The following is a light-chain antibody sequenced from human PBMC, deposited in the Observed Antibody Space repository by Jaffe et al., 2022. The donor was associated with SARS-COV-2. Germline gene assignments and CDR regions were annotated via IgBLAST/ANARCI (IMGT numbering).Light chain of an antibody. Sequence: QSVLTQAPSVSGTPGQRVTISCSGSNSNIGSNSVNWYHHLPGTAPKLLMYSSNQRPSGVTDRFSGSKSGSSATLAISGLRSEDEADYFCAAWDDSLNGVAFGGGTKVTVL. V-gene: IGLV1-44*01. CDR3: AAWDDSLNGVA. J-gene: IGLJ3*02. CDR1: NSNIGSNS. CDR2: SSN.